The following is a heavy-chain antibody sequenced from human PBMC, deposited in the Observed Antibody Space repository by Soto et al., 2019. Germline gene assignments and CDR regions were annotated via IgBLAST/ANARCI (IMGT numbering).Heavy chain of an antibody. J-gene: IGHJ4*02. CDR2: IYSGGST. CDR3: ARSHYYDSSGHGVGLGY. D-gene: IGHD3-22*01. Sequence: EVQLVESGGGLIQPGGSLRLSCAASGFTVSSNYMSWVRQAPGKGLEWVSVIYSGGSTYYADSVKGRFTISRDNSKNTLYLQMNSLRAEDTAVYYCARSHYYDSSGHGVGLGYWGQGTLVTVSS. V-gene: IGHV3-53*01. CDR1: GFTVSSNY.